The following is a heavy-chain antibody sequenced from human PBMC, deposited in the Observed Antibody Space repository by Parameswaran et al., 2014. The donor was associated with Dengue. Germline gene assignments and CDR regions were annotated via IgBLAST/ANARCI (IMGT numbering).Heavy chain of an antibody. CDR3: ARGQHRDGYNYHLDY. Sequence: WIRQPPGKGLEWISYINTSGSAVYYADSVEGRFTISRDNAKNSLYLQMDSLRAEDTAVYYCARGQHRDGYNYHLDYWGQGTLVTVSS. D-gene: IGHD5-24*01. CDR2: INTSGSAV. J-gene: IGHJ4*02. V-gene: IGHV3-11*01.